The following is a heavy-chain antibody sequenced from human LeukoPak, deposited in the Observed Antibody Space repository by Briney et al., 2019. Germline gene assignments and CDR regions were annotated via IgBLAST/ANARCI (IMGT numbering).Heavy chain of an antibody. CDR2: ISSSSSYI. CDR1: GFTFSSYS. Sequence: PGGSLRLSCAASGFTFSSYSMDWVRQAPGKGLEWVSCISSSSSYIHYADSVKGRFTISRDNAKNSLYLQMNSLRAEDTAVYYCAREMATIRGNFDYWGQGTLVTVSS. V-gene: IGHV3-21*01. J-gene: IGHJ4*02. D-gene: IGHD5-24*01. CDR3: AREMATIRGNFDY.